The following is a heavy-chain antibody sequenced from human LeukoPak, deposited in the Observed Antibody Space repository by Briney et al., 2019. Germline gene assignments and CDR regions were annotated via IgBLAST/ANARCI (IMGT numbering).Heavy chain of an antibody. Sequence: GGSLRLSCAASGFTFSSYAMHWVRQAPGKGLEWVAVISYDGSNKYYADSVKGRSTISRDNSKNTLYLQMNSLRAEDTAVYYCARDRAVATSHYFAYWGQGTLVTVSS. D-gene: IGHD5-12*01. CDR2: ISYDGSNK. CDR3: ARDRAVATSHYFAY. V-gene: IGHV3-30-3*01. CDR1: GFTFSSYA. J-gene: IGHJ4*02.